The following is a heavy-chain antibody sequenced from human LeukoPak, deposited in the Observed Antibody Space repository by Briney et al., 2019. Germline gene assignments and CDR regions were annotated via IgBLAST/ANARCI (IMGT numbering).Heavy chain of an antibody. CDR1: GFTFSSYS. D-gene: IGHD2-2*01. J-gene: IGHJ5*02. V-gene: IGHV3-21*01. Sequence: GGSLRLSCAASGFTFSSYSMSWVRQAPGKGLEWVSSISSSSSYIYYADSVKGRFTISRDNAKNSLYLQMNSLRAEDTAVYYCARGVKADIVVVPAALGFDPWGQGTLVTVSS. CDR2: ISSSSSYI. CDR3: ARGVKADIVVVPAALGFDP.